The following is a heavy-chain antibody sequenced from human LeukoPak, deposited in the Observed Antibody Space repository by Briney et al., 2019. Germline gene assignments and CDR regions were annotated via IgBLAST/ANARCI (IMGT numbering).Heavy chain of an antibody. CDR3: ARAGGSGSYYGHDYYYYYYMDV. V-gene: IGHV1-46*01. D-gene: IGHD3-10*01. J-gene: IGHJ6*03. CDR2: INPSGGST. Sequence: ASVKVSCKASGYTFTTDYIHWVRQAPGQGLEWMGIINPSGGSTTYAQKFQGRVIMTGDTSTSTVYMELRSLRSEDTAVYYCARAGGSGSYYGHDYYYYYYMDVWGQGTTVTVSS. CDR1: GYTFTTDY.